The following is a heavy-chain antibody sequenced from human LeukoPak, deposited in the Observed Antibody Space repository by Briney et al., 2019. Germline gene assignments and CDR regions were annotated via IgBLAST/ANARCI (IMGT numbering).Heavy chain of an antibody. CDR3: ARVAAAGTNYYYYYGMDV. V-gene: IGHV3-48*03. CDR1: GFTFSSYE. Sequence: TGGSLRLSCAASGFTFSSYEMNWVRQAPGKGLEWVSYISSSGSTIYYADSVKGRFTISRDNAKNSLYLQMNSLRAEDTAVYYCARVAAAGTNYYYYYGMDVWGQGTTVTVSS. CDR2: ISSSGSTI. J-gene: IGHJ6*02. D-gene: IGHD6-13*01.